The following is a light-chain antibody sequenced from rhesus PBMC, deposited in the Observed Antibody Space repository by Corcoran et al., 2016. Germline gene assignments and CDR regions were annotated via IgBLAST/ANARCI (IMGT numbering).Light chain of an antibody. Sequence: DIQMTQSPSSLSASVGDTVTITCRASQSISSWLDWYQQKPGKAPKLLIYKASSLQSGVPSRFRGSGSGTDFTLTSSSLQPEDFATYYCLQYSSSPPLTFGGGTKVEIK. CDR2: KAS. V-gene: IGKV1-22*01. CDR1: QSISSW. J-gene: IGKJ4*01. CDR3: LQYSSSPPLT.